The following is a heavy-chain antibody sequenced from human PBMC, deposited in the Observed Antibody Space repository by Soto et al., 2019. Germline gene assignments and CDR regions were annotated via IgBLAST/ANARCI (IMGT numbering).Heavy chain of an antibody. CDR1: GFTFSSYW. J-gene: IGHJ3*02. CDR3: ARAIAVSGAYDAFEI. D-gene: IGHD6-19*01. V-gene: IGHV3-74*01. CDR2: INSDGSST. Sequence: EVQLVESGGGLVQPGGSLRLSCAASGFTFSSYWMHWVRQAPGKGLVWVSRINSDGSSTNYADFVKGRFTISRDNAKNTLYLQMNSLRDEDTAVYYCARAIAVSGAYDAFEIWGQGTMVTVSS.